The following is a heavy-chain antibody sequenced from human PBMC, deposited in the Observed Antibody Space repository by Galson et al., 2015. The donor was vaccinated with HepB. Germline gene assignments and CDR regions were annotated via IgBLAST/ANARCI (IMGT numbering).Heavy chain of an antibody. CDR2: IYHSGST. J-gene: IGHJ5*02. D-gene: IGHD2/OR15-2a*01. V-gene: IGHV4-4*02. CDR1: GVSISSLKW. CDR3: ARRDGEYHGEQSGWIDP. Sequence: SETLSLTCDVSGVSISSLKWWSWVRQPPGKGLEWIGEIYHSGSTDYNPSLKGRVTMSVDKSKNQFFLKLMSVTAADTAVYYCARRDGEYHGEQSGWIDPWGQGIPVSVSS.